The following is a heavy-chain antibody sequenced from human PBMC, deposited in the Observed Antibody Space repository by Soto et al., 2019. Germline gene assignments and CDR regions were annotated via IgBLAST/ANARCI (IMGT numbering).Heavy chain of an antibody. CDR2: IIPIFGRA. J-gene: IGHJ6*02. D-gene: IGHD3-10*01. CDR3: AREKYYGSGSTSHYGMDV. CDR1: GGTFSSYA. V-gene: IGHV1-69*06. Sequence: SVKVSCKASGGTFSSYAISWVRQAPGQGLEWMGGIIPIFGRANYAQKFQGRVTITGDTSTSTAYMELSSLRSEDTAVYYCAREKYYGSGSTSHYGMDVWGQGTTVTVSS.